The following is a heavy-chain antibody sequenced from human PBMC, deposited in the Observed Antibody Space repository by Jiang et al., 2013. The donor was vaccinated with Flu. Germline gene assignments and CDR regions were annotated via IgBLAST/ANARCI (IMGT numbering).Heavy chain of an antibody. J-gene: IGHJ1*01. Sequence: VESGAEVKKPGESLKISCKGSGYSFTSYWIGWVRQMPGKGLEWMGIIYPGDSDTRYSPSFQGQVTISADKSISTAYLQWSSLKASDTAMYYCARQLTPRYCSSTSCYRGSGYFQHWGQGTLVTVSS. D-gene: IGHD2-2*01. CDR1: GYSFTSYW. CDR3: ARQLTPRYCSSTSCYRGSGYFQH. CDR2: IYPGDSDT. V-gene: IGHV5-51*01.